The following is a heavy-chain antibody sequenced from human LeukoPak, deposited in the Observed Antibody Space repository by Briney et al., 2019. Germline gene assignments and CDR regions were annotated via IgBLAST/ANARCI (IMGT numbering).Heavy chain of an antibody. CDR1: GFTFSDYY. Sequence: GGSPRLSCAASGFTFSDYYMSWIRQAPGKGLEWVSYISSSASTIYYADSVKGRFTISRDNAKNSLYLQMNSLRAEDTAVYYCARDPLGEFYYDSSGYDYWGQGTLVTVSS. D-gene: IGHD3-22*01. V-gene: IGHV3-11*01. CDR2: ISSSASTI. J-gene: IGHJ4*02. CDR3: ARDPLGEFYYDSSGYDY.